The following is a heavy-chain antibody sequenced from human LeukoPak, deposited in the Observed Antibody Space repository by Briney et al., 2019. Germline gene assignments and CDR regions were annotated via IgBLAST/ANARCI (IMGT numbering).Heavy chain of an antibody. J-gene: IGHJ4*02. CDR1: GGPISSATYY. CDR3: ARVADEFGDYGFDS. V-gene: IGHV4-30-4*01. D-gene: IGHD4-17*01. CDR2: IYNSGRT. Sequence: PSETLSLTCAASGGPISSATYYWSWIRQPPGKGLDWVGHIYNSGRTYYNPSLKRLRTMSLDTSRNQFSLRLSSVTAADTAVYHCARVADEFGDYGFDSWGQGTLVTVSS.